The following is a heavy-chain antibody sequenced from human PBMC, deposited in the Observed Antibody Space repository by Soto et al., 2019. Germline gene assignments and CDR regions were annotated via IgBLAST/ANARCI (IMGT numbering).Heavy chain of an antibody. V-gene: IGHV4-39*01. D-gene: IGHD6-6*01. CDR3: ARHRARNWFDP. CDR2: IYYSGST. CDR1: GGSISSSSYY. Sequence: PSETLSLTCIVSGGSISSSSYYFFCIRQPPGKGLELIGSIYYSGSTYYNPSLKSRVTISVDTSKNQFSLKLSSVTAADTAVFYCARHRARNWFDPWGQGTLVTVSS. J-gene: IGHJ5*02.